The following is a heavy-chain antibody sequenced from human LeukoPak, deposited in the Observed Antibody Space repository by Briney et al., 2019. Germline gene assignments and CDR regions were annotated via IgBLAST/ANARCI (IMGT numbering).Heavy chain of an antibody. V-gene: IGHV1-69*13. J-gene: IGHJ4*02. CDR2: IIPIFGTA. CDR3: ARDCIGCHGFDY. D-gene: IGHD2-15*01. CDR1: EGTFSSYA. Sequence: ASVKVSCMASEGTFSSYAISWVRQPPGQGLEWMGGIIPIFGTANYAQKFQGRVTITADESTSTAYMELSSLRSEDTAVYYCARDCIGCHGFDYWGQGTLVTVSS.